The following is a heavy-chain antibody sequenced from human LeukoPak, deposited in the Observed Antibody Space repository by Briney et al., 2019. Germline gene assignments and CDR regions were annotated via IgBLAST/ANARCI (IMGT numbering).Heavy chain of an antibody. CDR1: GFTYSNNP. V-gene: IGHV3-23*01. CDR2: IRGRGGNP. Sequence: GRTLRLSCAVSGFTYSNNPMTCARQAPGKGPEGVTIIRGRGGNPYYTDSARGRYTISRDNSKNTLYLQMNSLRAEDTAVYYCARVWDGYCSGGSCSDSNWFDPWGQGTLVTVSS. J-gene: IGHJ5*02. CDR3: ARVWDGYCSGGSCSDSNWFDP. D-gene: IGHD2-15*01.